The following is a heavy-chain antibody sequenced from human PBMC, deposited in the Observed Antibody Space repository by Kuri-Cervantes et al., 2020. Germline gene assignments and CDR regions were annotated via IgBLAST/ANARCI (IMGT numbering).Heavy chain of an antibody. D-gene: IGHD2/OR15-2a*01. CDR2: ISSSSSYI. CDR3: AGERKGLGDAFDI. J-gene: IGHJ3*02. CDR1: GFTFSSYS. Sequence: GESLKISCAASGFTFSSYSMNWVRQAPGKGLEWVSSISSSSSYIYYADSVKGRFTISRDNAKNSLYLQMNSLRAEDTAVYYCAGERKGLGDAFDIWGQGTMVTVSS. V-gene: IGHV3-21*01.